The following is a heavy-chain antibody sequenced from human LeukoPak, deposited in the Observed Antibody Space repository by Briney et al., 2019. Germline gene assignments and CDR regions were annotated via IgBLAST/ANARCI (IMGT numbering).Heavy chain of an antibody. J-gene: IGHJ6*03. Sequence: PGGSLRLSCAASGFTFSSYGMSWVRQAPGKGLEWVSAISGSGGSTYYADSVKGRFTISRDNAKNSLYLQMNSLRVEDTAVYYCARGLVATRRGYQYYMDVWGKGTTVTVSS. D-gene: IGHD5-12*01. CDR1: GFTFSSYG. V-gene: IGHV3-23*01. CDR2: ISGSGGST. CDR3: ARGLVATRRGYQYYMDV.